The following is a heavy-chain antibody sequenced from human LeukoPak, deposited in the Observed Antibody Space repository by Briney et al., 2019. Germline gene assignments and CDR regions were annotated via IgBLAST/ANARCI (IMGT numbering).Heavy chain of an antibody. CDR2: IYTSGST. V-gene: IGHV4-4*07. J-gene: IGHJ4*02. Sequence: SETLSLTCTVSGGYISSYYWSWLRQPAGKGLKWIGRIYTSGSTNYNPSLKSRVTMSVDTSKNQFSLKLSSVSAADTAVYYCARVSDFWSGTYYFDYWGQGTLVTVSS. D-gene: IGHD3-3*01. CDR1: GGYISSYY. CDR3: ARVSDFWSGTYYFDY.